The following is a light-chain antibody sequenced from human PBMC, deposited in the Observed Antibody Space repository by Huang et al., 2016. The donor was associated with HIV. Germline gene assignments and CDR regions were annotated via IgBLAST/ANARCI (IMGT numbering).Light chain of an antibody. CDR1: QSLVHSDGNTY. Sequence: DVVMTQSPLSLPVTLGQPASISCRSSQSLVHSDGNTYLNWFQQRPGQSPRRLIYKGSNRDSGVPERFSGSGSGTDFTLKISRVEAEDVGVYYCMQGSHWPPTFGQGTKVEIK. CDR2: KGS. J-gene: IGKJ1*01. CDR3: MQGSHWPPT. V-gene: IGKV2-30*02.